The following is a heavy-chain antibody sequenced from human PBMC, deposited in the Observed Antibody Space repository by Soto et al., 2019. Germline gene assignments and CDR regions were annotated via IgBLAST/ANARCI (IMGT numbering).Heavy chain of an antibody. CDR3: ARDARVYGDYAFDY. CDR1: GFTFNSYA. CDR2: ISYDGSNK. Sequence: PGGSLRLSCTASGFTFNSYAMTWVRRAPGKGLEWVAVISYDGSNKYYADSVKGRFTISRDNSKNTLYLQMNSLRAEDTAVYYCARDARVYGDYAFDYWGQGTMVTVSS. V-gene: IGHV3-30-3*01. J-gene: IGHJ4*02. D-gene: IGHD4-17*01.